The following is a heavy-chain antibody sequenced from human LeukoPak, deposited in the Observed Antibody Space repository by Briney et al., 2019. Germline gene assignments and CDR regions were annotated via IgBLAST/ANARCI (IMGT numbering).Heavy chain of an antibody. Sequence: ASVKVSCKASGYTFTHYRISWVRQAPGQGLEWMGWISVYNGNTNYAQKLKGRVTMTTDTSTSTAYMELRSLRSDDTAVYYCARLPGIGAAANFAYWGQGTLVTVSS. CDR1: GYTFTHYR. D-gene: IGHD6-13*01. V-gene: IGHV1-18*01. J-gene: IGHJ4*02. CDR3: ARLPGIGAAANFAY. CDR2: ISVYNGNT.